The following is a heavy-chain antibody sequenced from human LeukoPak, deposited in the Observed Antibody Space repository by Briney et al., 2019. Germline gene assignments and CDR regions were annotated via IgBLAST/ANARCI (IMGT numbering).Heavy chain of an antibody. Sequence: SETLSLTCAVYGGSFSGYYWSWIRQPPGKGLEWIGEINHSGSTNYNPSLKSRVTISVDTSKNQFSLKLSSVTAADTAVYYCAGGPGWDYDSSGYFDYWGQGTLVTVSS. D-gene: IGHD3-22*01. CDR2: INHSGST. CDR3: AGGPGWDYDSSGYFDY. V-gene: IGHV4-34*01. CDR1: GGSFSGYY. J-gene: IGHJ4*02.